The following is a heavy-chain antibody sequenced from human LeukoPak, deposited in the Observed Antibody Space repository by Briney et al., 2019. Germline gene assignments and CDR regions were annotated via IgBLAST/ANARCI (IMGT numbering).Heavy chain of an antibody. V-gene: IGHV4-59*01. CDR1: GGSISSYY. D-gene: IGHD2/OR15-2a*01. Sequence: ASETLSLTCTVSGGSISSYYWSWIRQPPGKGLEWIGYIYYSGSTNYNPSLKSRVTISVDTSKNQFSLNLSSVTAADTAMYYCARAVLANKSEHWFDSWGQGTLVTVSS. CDR2: IYYSGST. CDR3: ARAVLANKSEHWFDS. J-gene: IGHJ5*01.